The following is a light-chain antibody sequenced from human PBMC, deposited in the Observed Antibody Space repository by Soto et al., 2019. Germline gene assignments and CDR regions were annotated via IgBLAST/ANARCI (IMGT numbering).Light chain of an antibody. CDR2: WAS. V-gene: IGKV4-1*01. CDR3: QQYNSPPYT. Sequence: DIVMTQSPDSLAVSLGETATINCKSSQSVLFTSYNKDCLGWYQQKPGQPPKLLIYWASTRESGVPDRFSGSGSVTDFTLTISSLQAEDVAVYYCQQYNSPPYTFGQGTKLEIK. CDR1: QSVLFTSYNKDC. J-gene: IGKJ2*01.